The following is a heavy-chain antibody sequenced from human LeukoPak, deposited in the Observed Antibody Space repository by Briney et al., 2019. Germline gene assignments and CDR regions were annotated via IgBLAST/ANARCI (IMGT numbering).Heavy chain of an antibody. CDR1: GCILNNYG. CDR3: AKDGHASGTQPARFES. Sequence: GGSLIISCAASGCILNNYGMHWVRQAPGKGREWVAFVRYDGSNEKYTESVRGRFIISRDNARNNLHLQMNSLRPEDTAVYYCAKDGHASGTQPARFESWGQGTLVTVSS. D-gene: IGHD3-10*01. J-gene: IGHJ4*02. V-gene: IGHV3-30*02. CDR2: VRYDGSNE.